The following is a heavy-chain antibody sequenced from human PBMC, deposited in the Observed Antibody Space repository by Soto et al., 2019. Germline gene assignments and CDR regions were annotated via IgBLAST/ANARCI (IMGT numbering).Heavy chain of an antibody. CDR3: ASGLVTTLHY. V-gene: IGHV4-30-2*01. CDR2: IYHSGST. J-gene: IGHJ4*02. Sequence: TSETLSHTCAFSGGSISSGGYSLSWIRQPPGKGLEWIGYIYHSGSTYYNPSLKSRVTISVDRSKNQFSLKLSSVTAADTAVYYCASGLVTTLHYWGQGTLVTVSS. CDR1: GGSISSGGYS. D-gene: IGHD4-17*01.